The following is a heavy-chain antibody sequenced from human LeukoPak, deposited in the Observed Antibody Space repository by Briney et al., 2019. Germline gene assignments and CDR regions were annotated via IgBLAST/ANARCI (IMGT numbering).Heavy chain of an antibody. J-gene: IGHJ4*02. Sequence: GGSLRLSCAASGFTFSNYGMHWVRQAPGKGLVWVSRINTDGSSTSYADSVKGRFTISRDNAKNTLYLQMNSLRAEDTAVYHCATRIAVAAALSYWGQGTLVTVSS. V-gene: IGHV3-74*01. CDR3: ATRIAVAAALSY. D-gene: IGHD6-19*01. CDR2: INTDGSST. CDR1: GFTFSNYG.